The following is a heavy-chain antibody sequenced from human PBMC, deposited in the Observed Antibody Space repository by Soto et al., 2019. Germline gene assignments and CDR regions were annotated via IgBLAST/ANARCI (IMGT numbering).Heavy chain of an antibody. D-gene: IGHD3-16*01. V-gene: IGHV4-59*01. CDR1: GGSISSYY. CDR2: IYYSGST. CDR3: ARGDYNL. Sequence: QVHLQESGPGLVKPSETLSLTCTVSGGSISSYYWSWIWQLPWKGLELIGYIYYSGSTHYNPSLKSRVTVSGATSKNQFSLKLSSVTAADTAVYYCARGDYNLWGRGTLVTVSS. J-gene: IGHJ4*02.